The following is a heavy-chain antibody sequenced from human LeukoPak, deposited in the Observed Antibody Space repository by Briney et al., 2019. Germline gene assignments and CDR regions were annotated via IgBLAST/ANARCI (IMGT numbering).Heavy chain of an antibody. CDR2: MTATGDTK. D-gene: IGHD5-12*01. V-gene: IGHV3-23*01. CDR3: ARDLGYSLGARSP. J-gene: IGHJ1*01. CDR1: GFTFSAYV. Sequence: GGSLRLSCTASGFTFSAYVMTWVRQAPGKGLEWVSGMTATGDTKYYADPVKGRFTISRDNSKNTLYLQMSSLRAEDTAVYYCARDLGYSLGARSPWGQGTLVTVSS.